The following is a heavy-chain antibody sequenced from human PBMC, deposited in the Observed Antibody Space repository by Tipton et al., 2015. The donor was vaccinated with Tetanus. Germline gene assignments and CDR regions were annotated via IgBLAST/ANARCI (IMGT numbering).Heavy chain of an antibody. D-gene: IGHD5-12*01. V-gene: IGHV4-59*01. Sequence: TLSLTCTVSGGSISSYYWSWIRQPPGKGLEWIGYIYYSGSTNYNPSLKSRVTISVDTSKNQFSLKLSSVTAADAAVYFCAKHRYTGSEGHYAFDIWGRGTVVTVSS. CDR3: AKHRYTGSEGHYAFDI. CDR2: IYYSGST. CDR1: GGSISSYY. J-gene: IGHJ3*02.